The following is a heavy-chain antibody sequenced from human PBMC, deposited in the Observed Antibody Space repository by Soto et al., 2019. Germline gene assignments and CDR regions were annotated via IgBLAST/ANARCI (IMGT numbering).Heavy chain of an antibody. Sequence: QVHRQESGPGLVKPSEALSLTCTVSGGSVSSGFYYWSWIRQAPGKGLEWIGYMRYDAAANYHPPRQSRVSISVATAKNRFSLRLASVSAADTAVYFCARGPSWPNNWFDSWGQGTLVIVSS. V-gene: IGHV4-61*01. CDR3: ARGPSWPNNWFDS. J-gene: IGHJ5*01. CDR2: MRYDAAA. CDR1: GGSVSSGFYY.